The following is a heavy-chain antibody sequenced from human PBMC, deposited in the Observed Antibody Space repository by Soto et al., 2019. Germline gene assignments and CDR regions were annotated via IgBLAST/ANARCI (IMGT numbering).Heavy chain of an antibody. CDR3: ARPMRYYYERSGQSAWFDP. D-gene: IGHD3-22*01. CDR2: IIPIFGTA. V-gene: IGHV1-69*13. J-gene: IGHJ5*02. Sequence: ASVKVSCKAPGGTFSSYAISWLRQAPGQKLMWMGGIIPIFGTANYAQKIQGRVTITADESTSTAYMELSSLRSEDTAGYYCARPMRYYYERSGQSAWFDPWGQGTQVTVSS. CDR1: GGTFSSYA.